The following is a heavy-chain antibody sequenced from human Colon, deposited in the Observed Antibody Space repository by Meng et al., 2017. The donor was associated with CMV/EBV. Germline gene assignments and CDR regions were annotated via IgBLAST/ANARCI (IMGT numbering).Heavy chain of an antibody. V-gene: IGHV3-43D*03. CDR1: GFIFDNHA. Sequence: ETLSLTCAASGFIFDNHAMHWVRQVPGKGLEWVSLISWDGGTTYYADSVKGRFTVSRDDSKNSVYLQMNSLRPEDSAFYYCARGGADLKWLIFDSWGQGTLVTVSS. J-gene: IGHJ4*02. CDR2: ISWDGGTT. CDR3: ARGGADLKWLIFDS. D-gene: IGHD3-3*01.